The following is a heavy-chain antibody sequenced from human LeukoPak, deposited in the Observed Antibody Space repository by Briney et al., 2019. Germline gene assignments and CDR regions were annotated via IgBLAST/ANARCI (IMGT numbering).Heavy chain of an antibody. V-gene: IGHV4-59*10. D-gene: IGHD3-16*01. CDR3: ARVFRGTDAFDI. CDR2: IYTSGST. CDR1: GGSSSNYY. Sequence: SETLSLTCVLYGGSSSNYYWSWIRQPPGKGLEWIGRIYTSGSTNYNPSLKSRVTISVDTSKNQFSLKLSSVTAADTAVYYCARVFRGTDAFDIWGQGTMVTVSS. J-gene: IGHJ3*02.